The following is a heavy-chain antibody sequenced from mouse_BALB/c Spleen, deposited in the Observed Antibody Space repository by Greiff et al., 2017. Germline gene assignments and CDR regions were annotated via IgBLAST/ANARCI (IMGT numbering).Heavy chain of an antibody. J-gene: IGHJ3*01. CDR2: ISSGGGST. V-gene: IGHV5-12-1*01. CDR1: GFAFSSYD. Sequence: DVQLVESGGGLVKPGGSLKLSCAASGFAFSSYDMSWVRQTPEKRLEWVAYISSGGGSTYYPDTVKGRFTISRDNAKNTLYLQMSSLKSEDTAMYYCARQKGITTGWFAYWGQGTLVTVSA. D-gene: IGHD1-1*01. CDR3: ARQKGITTGWFAY.